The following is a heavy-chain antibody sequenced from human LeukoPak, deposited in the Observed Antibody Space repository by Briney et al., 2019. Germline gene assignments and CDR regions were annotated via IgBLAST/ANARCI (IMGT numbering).Heavy chain of an antibody. CDR2: IYTSGST. V-gene: IGHV4-4*07. J-gene: IGHJ6*02. Sequence: SETLSLTCTVSGGSISSYYWSWIRQPAGKGLEWIGRIYTSGSTNYNPSLKSRVTISVDTSKNQFSLKLSSVTAADTAVYYCARDRGSGPNFYGMDVWGQGTTVTVSS. D-gene: IGHD6-19*01. CDR1: GGSISSYY. CDR3: ARDRGSGPNFYGMDV.